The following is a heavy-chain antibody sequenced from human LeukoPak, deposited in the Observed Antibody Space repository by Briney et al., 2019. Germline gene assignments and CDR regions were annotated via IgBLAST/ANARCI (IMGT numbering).Heavy chain of an antibody. D-gene: IGHD6-13*01. J-gene: IGHJ4*02. Sequence: PSETLSLTCTVYGGSFSGYYWSWIRQPPGKGLEWIGEINHSGSTNYNPSLKSRVTISVDTSKNQFSLKLSSVTAADTAVYYCARAPRSWYFDYWGQGTLVTVSS. CDR2: INHSGST. V-gene: IGHV4-34*01. CDR3: ARAPRSWYFDY. CDR1: GGSFSGYY.